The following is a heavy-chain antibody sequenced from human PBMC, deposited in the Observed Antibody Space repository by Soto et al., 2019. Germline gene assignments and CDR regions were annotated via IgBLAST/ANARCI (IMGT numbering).Heavy chain of an antibody. Sequence: SETLSLTCAISGAPITWGDYSWNWIRQPPGKGLEWIGYIFHGGSTYCNPSLRSRVTISVDRSRTQFSLKMSSVTAADTARYYCIILDNGGKSPMGYWGQGTLVTVSS. CDR2: IFHGGST. J-gene: IGHJ4*02. D-gene: IGHD2-15*01. V-gene: IGHV4-30-2*01. CDR1: GAPITWGDYS. CDR3: IILDNGGKSPMGY.